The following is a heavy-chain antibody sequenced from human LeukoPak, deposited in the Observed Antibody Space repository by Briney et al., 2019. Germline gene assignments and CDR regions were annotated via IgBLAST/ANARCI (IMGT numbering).Heavy chain of an antibody. CDR3: ARDQCGYSGYDYLGRFDY. J-gene: IGHJ4*02. D-gene: IGHD5-12*01. Sequence: PGGSLRLSCAASGFTFSSYEMNWVRQAPGKGLEWVSYISSSGSTIYYADSVKGRFTISRDNAKNSLYLQVNSLRAEDTAVYYCARDQCGYSGYDYLGRFDYWGQGTLVTVSS. CDR2: ISSSGSTI. CDR1: GFTFSSYE. V-gene: IGHV3-48*03.